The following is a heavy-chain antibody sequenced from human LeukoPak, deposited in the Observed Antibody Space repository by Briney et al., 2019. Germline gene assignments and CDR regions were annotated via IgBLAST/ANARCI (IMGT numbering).Heavy chain of an antibody. CDR3: AKVHYYGSGSRFDY. D-gene: IGHD3-10*01. J-gene: IGHJ4*02. V-gene: IGHV3-30*18. Sequence: GGSLRLSCAASGFTFSTYSMNWVRQAPGKGLEWVAVISYDGSNKYYADSVKGRFTISRDNSKNTLYLQMNSLRAEDTAVYYCAKVHYYGSGSRFDYWGQGTLVTVSS. CDR1: GFTFSTYS. CDR2: ISYDGSNK.